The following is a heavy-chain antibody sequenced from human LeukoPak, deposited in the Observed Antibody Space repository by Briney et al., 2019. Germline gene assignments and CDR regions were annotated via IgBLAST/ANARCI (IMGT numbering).Heavy chain of an antibody. J-gene: IGHJ4*02. CDR2: IYSGGST. Sequence: GGSLRLPCADSGFTVSSNYMNWVRQAPGKGLEGVSVIYSGGSTYYADSVKGRFTISRDNSKNTLYLQMNSLRAEDTAVYYCARDQSGFLEWPFWGQGTLVTVSS. D-gene: IGHD3-3*01. CDR1: GFTVSSNY. CDR3: ARDQSGFLEWPF. V-gene: IGHV3-66*02.